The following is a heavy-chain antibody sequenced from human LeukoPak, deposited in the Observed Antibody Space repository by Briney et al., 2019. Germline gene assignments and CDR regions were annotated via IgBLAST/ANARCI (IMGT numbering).Heavy chain of an antibody. CDR1: GFTVSSNY. CDR3: ARAPGYCSGGSCYSTRAPNWFDP. V-gene: IGHV3-20*04. J-gene: IGHJ5*02. Sequence: GGSLRLSCAASGFTVSSNYMSWVRQAPGKGLEWVSGINWNGGSTGYADSVKGRFTISRDNAKNSLYLQMNSLRAEDTALYYCARAPGYCSGGSCYSTRAPNWFDPWGQGTLVTVSS. CDR2: INWNGGST. D-gene: IGHD2-15*01.